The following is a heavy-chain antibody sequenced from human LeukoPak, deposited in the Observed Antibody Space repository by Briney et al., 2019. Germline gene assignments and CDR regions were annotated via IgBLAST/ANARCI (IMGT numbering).Heavy chain of an antibody. J-gene: IGHJ5*02. V-gene: IGHV3-23*01. CDR3: AKESGYDLGETNWLDP. D-gene: IGHD5-12*01. CDR2: ISGSGGST. CDR1: GFTFSSYA. Sequence: GGSLRLSCAASGFTFSSYAMSWVRQAPGKGLEWVSAISGSGGSTYYADSVKGRFTISRDNSKNTLYLQMNSLRAEDTAVYYCAKESGYDLGETNWLDPWGQGTLVTVSS.